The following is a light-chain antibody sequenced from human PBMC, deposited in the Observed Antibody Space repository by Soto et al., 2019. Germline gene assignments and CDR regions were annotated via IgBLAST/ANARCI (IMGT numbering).Light chain of an antibody. CDR2: AAS. V-gene: IGKV1-9*01. CDR1: QGISSY. Sequence: DIQLTQSPSFLSASVGDRVTITCRASQGISSYLAWYQQKPGKAPKLLIYAASTLQRGVPSRFSGSRSGTEFTLTISRLQPEDFATYYCQQLNSCPITFGQGTRLEIK. J-gene: IGKJ5*01. CDR3: QQLNSCPIT.